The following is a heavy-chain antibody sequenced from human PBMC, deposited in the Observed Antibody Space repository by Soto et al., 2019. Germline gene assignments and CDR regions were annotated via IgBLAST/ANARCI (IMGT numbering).Heavy chain of an antibody. CDR1: GGSISSYY. J-gene: IGHJ5*02. Sequence: SETLSLTCTVSGGSISSYYWSWIRQPPGKGLEWIGYIYYSGSTNYNPSLKSRVTISVDTSKNQFSLKLSSVTAADTAVYYCARHGIAAYWFDPWGQGTLVTVSS. D-gene: IGHD6-13*01. CDR3: ARHGIAAYWFDP. CDR2: IYYSGST. V-gene: IGHV4-59*08.